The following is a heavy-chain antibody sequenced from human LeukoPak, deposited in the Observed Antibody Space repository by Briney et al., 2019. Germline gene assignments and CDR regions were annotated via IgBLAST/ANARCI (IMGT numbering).Heavy chain of an antibody. CDR2: ISAYNGNT. CDR1: GYTFTSYG. Sequence: ASVKVSRKASGYTFTSYGISWVRQAPGQGLEWMGWISAYNGNTNYAQKLQGRVTMTTDTSTSTAYMELRSLRSDDTAVYYCARDPLLAGPSLGPYYYYYYGMDVWGQGTTVTVSS. J-gene: IGHJ6*02. D-gene: IGHD6-13*01. V-gene: IGHV1-18*01. CDR3: ARDPLLAGPSLGPYYYYYYGMDV.